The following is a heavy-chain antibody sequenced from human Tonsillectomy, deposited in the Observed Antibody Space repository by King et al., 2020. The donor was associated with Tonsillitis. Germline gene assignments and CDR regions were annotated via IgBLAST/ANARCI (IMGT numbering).Heavy chain of an antibody. V-gene: IGHV1-69*04. CDR2: IIPILGIA. D-gene: IGHD3-10*01. J-gene: IGHJ4*02. CDR1: GGTFSSYA. CDR3: AGHLYYYGSGSYLGY. Sequence: QLVQSGAEVKKPGSSVKVSCKASGGTFSSYAISWVRQAPGQGREWMGRIIPILGIANYAQKFQGRVTITADNSTSTAYMELSSLRSEDTAVYYCAGHLYYYGSGSYLGYWGQGPLVTVSS.